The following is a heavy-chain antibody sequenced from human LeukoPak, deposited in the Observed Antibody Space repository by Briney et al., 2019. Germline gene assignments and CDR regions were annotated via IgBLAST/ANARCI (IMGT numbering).Heavy chain of an antibody. CDR3: AGLDNGSDY. D-gene: IGHD3-10*01. J-gene: IGHJ4*02. V-gene: IGHV3-30*03. CDR1: GFTFSSYG. CDR2: ISYDGSKQ. Sequence: GGSLRLSCATSGFTFSSYGMDWVRQAPGKGLEWVAVISYDGSKQYYIDSVKGRFTISRDNSKNTLYLQMNSLRAEDTAVYYCAGLDNGSDYWGQGTLVTVSS.